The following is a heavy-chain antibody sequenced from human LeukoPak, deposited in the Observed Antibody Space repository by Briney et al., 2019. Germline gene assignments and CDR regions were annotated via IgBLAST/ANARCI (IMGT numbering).Heavy chain of an antibody. CDR2: IKSDGSST. V-gene: IGHV3-74*01. D-gene: IGHD6-19*01. CDR3: VRDMNSAGMRPYYYYYGMDV. CDR1: GFTFSTYW. Sequence: GGSLRLSCAASGFTFSTYWMYWVRQAPGKGLVWVSRIKSDGSSTSYADSVKGRFTISRDNAKNTLYLQMNSLRAEDTAVYYCVRDMNSAGMRPYYYYYGMDVWGQGTTVTVSS. J-gene: IGHJ6*02.